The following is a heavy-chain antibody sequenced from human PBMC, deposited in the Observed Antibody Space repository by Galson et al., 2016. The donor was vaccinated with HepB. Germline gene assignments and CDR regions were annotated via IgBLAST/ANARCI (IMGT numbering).Heavy chain of an antibody. CDR2: INHSGSA. CDR3: ARQLVGADGGNFDY. V-gene: IGHV4-34*01. Sequence: RQPPGKGLEWIGEINHSGSAKYTPSLKSRVTLSVDTSRNQFSLSLTSVTAADTAVYYCARQLVGADGGNFDYWGQGILVTVSS. D-gene: IGHD2-15*01. J-gene: IGHJ4*02.